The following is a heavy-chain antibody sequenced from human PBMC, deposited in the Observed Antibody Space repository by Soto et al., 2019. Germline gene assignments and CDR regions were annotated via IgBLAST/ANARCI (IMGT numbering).Heavy chain of an antibody. CDR3: AKAKDSSSWYPVYFQH. J-gene: IGHJ1*01. CDR1: GFTFSSYA. D-gene: IGHD6-13*01. Sequence: EVQLLESGGGLVQPGGSLRLSCAASGFTFSSYATSWVRQAPGKGLEWVSAISGSGYSTYYADSVKGRFTISRDNSKNTLYLQMNSLRAEDTAVYYCAKAKDSSSWYPVYFQHWGQGTLVTVSS. V-gene: IGHV3-23*01. CDR2: ISGSGYST.